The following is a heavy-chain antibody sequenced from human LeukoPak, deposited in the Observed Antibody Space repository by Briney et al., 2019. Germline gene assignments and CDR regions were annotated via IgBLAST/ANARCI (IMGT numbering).Heavy chain of an antibody. CDR1: GYTFTGYY. CDR2: INPNSGGT. Sequence: SSVKVSFKASGYTFTGYYMHWVRQAPGQGLEGMGWINPNSGGTNYAQKFQGRVTMARDTSISTAYMELSRLRSDDTAVYYCARDGARGGSYYSAFDYWGQGTLVTVSS. CDR3: ARDGARGGSYYSAFDY. D-gene: IGHD1-26*01. J-gene: IGHJ4*02. V-gene: IGHV1-2*02.